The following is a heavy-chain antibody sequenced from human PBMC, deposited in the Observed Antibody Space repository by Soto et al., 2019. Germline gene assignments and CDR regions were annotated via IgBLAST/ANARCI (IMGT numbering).Heavy chain of an antibody. CDR3: ARVEEALWGIVVVPAARGPYNWFDP. V-gene: IGHV1-18*01. D-gene: IGHD2-2*01. Sequence: GASVKVSCKASGYTFTSYGISWVRQAPGQGLEWMGWISAYNGNTNYAQKLQGRVTMTTDTSTSTAYMELRSLRSDDTAVYYCARVEEALWGIVVVPAARGPYNWFDPWGQGTLVTVSS. CDR2: ISAYNGNT. CDR1: GYTFTSYG. J-gene: IGHJ5*02.